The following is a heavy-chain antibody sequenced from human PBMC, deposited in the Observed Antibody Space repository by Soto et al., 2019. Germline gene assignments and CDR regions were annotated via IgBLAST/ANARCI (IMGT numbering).Heavy chain of an antibody. CDR3: ARTLAYGSMGV. Sequence: PSETLSLTCTVSSGSIRSSIYYWGWIRQPPGKGPEWIGSIYYSGSTYYNPSLQSRVTISVDTSKRQFSLNLSSVTAADTAVLYCARTLAYGSMGVWGKGTTVTVSS. V-gene: IGHV4-39*07. J-gene: IGHJ6*03. CDR1: SGSIRSSIYY. D-gene: IGHD3-16*01. CDR2: IYYSGST.